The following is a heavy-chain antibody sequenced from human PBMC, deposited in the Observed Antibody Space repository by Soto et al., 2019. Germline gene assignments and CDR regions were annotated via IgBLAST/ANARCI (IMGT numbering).Heavy chain of an antibody. V-gene: IGHV4-4*07. D-gene: IGHD3-3*01. CDR1: GGSISSYY. CDR3: ARDPYYDFWSGYVPTGMDV. CDR2: IYTSGST. J-gene: IGHJ6*02. Sequence: TLSLTCTVSGGSISSYYWSWIRQPAGKGLEWIGRIYTSGSTNYNPSLKSRVTMSVDTSKNQFSLKLSSVTAADTAVYYFARDPYYDFWSGYVPTGMDVWGQGTTVTVSS.